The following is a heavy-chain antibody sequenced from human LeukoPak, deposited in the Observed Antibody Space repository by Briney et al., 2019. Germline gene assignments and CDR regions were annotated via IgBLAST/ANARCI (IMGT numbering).Heavy chain of an antibody. CDR1: GGSISSSSYY. CDR2: IYYSGST. Sequence: SETLSLTCTVSGGSISSSSYYWGWIRQPPGKGLEWIGSIYYSGSTYYNPSLKSRVTISVDTSKNQFSLKLSFVTAADTAVYYCARDRGGVGATPGIDYWGQGTLVTVSS. J-gene: IGHJ4*02. CDR3: ARDRGGVGATPGIDY. V-gene: IGHV4-39*07. D-gene: IGHD1-26*01.